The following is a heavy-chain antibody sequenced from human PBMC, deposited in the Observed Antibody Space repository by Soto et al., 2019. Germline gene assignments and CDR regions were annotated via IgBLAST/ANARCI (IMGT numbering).Heavy chain of an antibody. CDR2: ISAYNGNT. V-gene: IGHV1-18*01. J-gene: IGHJ5*02. CDR3: ARAIFLAVAGTNWFDP. Sequence: GASVKVSCKASGYTFTSYGISWVRQAPGQGLEWMGWISAYNGNTNYAQKLQGRVTMTTDTSTSKNQFSLKLSSVTAADTAVYYCARAIFLAVAGTNWFDPWGQGTLVTVSS. D-gene: IGHD6-19*01. CDR1: GYTFTSYG.